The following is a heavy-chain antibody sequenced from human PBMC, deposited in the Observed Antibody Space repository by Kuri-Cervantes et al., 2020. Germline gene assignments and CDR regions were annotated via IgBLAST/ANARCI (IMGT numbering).Heavy chain of an antibody. CDR1: GFTVSSNY. J-gene: IGHJ6*02. V-gene: IGHV3-66*01. CDR3: ERDQTYGDYSSYYYYGMDV. CDR2: IYSGGST. Sequence: GGSLRLSCAASGFTVSSNYMSWVRQAPGKGLEWVSVIYSGGSTYYADSVKGRFTISRDNSKNTLYLQMNSLRAEDTAVYYCERDQTYGDYSSYYYYGMDVWGQGTTVTVSS. D-gene: IGHD4-17*01.